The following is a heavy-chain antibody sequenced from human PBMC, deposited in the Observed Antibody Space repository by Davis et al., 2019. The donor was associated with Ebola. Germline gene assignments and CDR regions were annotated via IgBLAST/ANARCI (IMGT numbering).Heavy chain of an antibody. J-gene: IGHJ5*02. CDR2: ISAYNGNT. Sequence: ASVKVSCKASGYTFTSYGISWVRQAPGQGLEWMGWISAYNGNTNYAQKLQGRVTMTTDTSTSTAYMELSRLRSDDTAVYYCASARGSGSSRGWFDPWGQGTLVTVSS. CDR1: GYTFTSYG. CDR3: ASARGSGSSRGWFDP. D-gene: IGHD1-26*01. V-gene: IGHV1-18*04.